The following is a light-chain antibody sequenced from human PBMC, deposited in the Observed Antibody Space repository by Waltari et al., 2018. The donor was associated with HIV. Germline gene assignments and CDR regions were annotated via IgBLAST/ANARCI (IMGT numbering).Light chain of an antibody. CDR3: QTWATGIVV. CDR1: SGHSSYA. CDR2: LNRDGSH. V-gene: IGLV4-69*01. Sequence: QLVVTQSPSASASLGASVKLTCTLSSGHSSYAIAWHQQRPQKGPRYLMKLNRDGSHIKGDGIPILCPGSSSGAGRYLPISGLQSEDEADYYCQTWATGIVVFGGGTKLTVL. J-gene: IGLJ2*01.